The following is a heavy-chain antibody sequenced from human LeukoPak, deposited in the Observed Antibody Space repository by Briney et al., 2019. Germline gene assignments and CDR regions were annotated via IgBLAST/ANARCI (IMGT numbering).Heavy chain of an antibody. CDR2: IYPGDSDT. CDR1: GYRFTSYW. D-gene: IGHD2-2*01. Sequence: GGSLQISCQGFGYRFTSYWIAWVRQLPGKGLEWMGIIYPGDSDTRYSPSFQGQVTISGDKSISTVYLQWSSLKASDTAMYYCARVDLYCSSTSCYSFDYWGQGTLVTVSS. CDR3: ARVDLYCSSTSCYSFDY. V-gene: IGHV5-51*01. J-gene: IGHJ4*02.